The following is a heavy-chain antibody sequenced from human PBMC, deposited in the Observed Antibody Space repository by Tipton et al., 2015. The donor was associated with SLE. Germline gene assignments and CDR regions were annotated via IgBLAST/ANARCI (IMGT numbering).Heavy chain of an antibody. CDR2: IWFDGSNK. CDR1: GFTFNNYG. Sequence: RSLRLSCAASGFTFNNYGMYWVRQAPGKGLEWVAVIWFDGSNKYYADSVKGRFTISRDNSKSTLYLQMDSLRAEDTAVYYCAKDITPRVYYYGMDVGGQGTTVTVSS. CDR3: AKDITPRVYYYGMDV. D-gene: IGHD1-14*01. J-gene: IGHJ6*01. V-gene: IGHV3-33*06.